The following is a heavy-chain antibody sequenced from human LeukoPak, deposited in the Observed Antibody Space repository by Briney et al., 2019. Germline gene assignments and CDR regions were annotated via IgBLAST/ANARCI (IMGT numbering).Heavy chain of an antibody. Sequence: ASVKVSCKASGYTFTSYYMHWVRQAPGQGLEWMGIINPSGGSTSYAQKFQGRVTMTRDTSTSTVYMELSSLRPEDTAVYYCARDRPRITMVRGVFDPWGQGTLVTVSS. CDR2: INPSGGST. CDR1: GYTFTSYY. CDR3: ARDRPRITMVRGVFDP. J-gene: IGHJ5*02. D-gene: IGHD3-10*01. V-gene: IGHV1-46*01.